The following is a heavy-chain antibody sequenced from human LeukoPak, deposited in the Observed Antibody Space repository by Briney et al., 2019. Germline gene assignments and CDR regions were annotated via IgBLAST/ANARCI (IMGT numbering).Heavy chain of an antibody. J-gene: IGHJ6*02. V-gene: IGHV1-46*01. Sequence: GASVKVSCKASGYTFTSYYMYWVRQAPGQGLEWMGIINPSGGSTSYAQKFQGRVTMTRDTSTSTVYMELSSLRSEDTAVYYCAREAPSVAGPEFNYYYGMDVWGQGTTVTVSS. CDR2: INPSGGST. CDR3: AREAPSVAGPEFNYYYGMDV. D-gene: IGHD6-19*01. CDR1: GYTFTSYY.